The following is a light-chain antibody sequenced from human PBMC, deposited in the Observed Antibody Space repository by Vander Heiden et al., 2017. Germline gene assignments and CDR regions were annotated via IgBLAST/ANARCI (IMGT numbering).Light chain of an antibody. V-gene: IGKV3-20*01. CDR3: QQFVASPLT. J-gene: IGKJ3*01. Sequence: EIVLTQSPGTLSLSPGERATLSCRASQSIRNNYLAWYQQRPGQAPRLLIYGASSRATGIPDRFSGSGSGTDFTLTISRLEPEDFAVYYCQQFVASPLTFGPGTKVEI. CDR1: QSIRNNY. CDR2: GAS.